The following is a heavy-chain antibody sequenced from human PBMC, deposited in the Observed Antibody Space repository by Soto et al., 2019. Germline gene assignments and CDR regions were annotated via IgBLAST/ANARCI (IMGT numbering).Heavy chain of an antibody. V-gene: IGHV3-23*01. D-gene: IGHD3-10*01. J-gene: IGHJ2*01. Sequence: EVQLLESGGGLVQPGGSLRLSCAASGFTFISYAMKWVRQAPGKGLQWVSAISGGGDATFYADSVKGRFTISRDNSSNTVTLQMNCLGADDAAVYYCASKVPGSTTRPHYKYFDLWGRGTLVTVSS. CDR3: ASKVPGSTTRPHYKYFDL. CDR2: ISGGGDAT. CDR1: GFTFISYA.